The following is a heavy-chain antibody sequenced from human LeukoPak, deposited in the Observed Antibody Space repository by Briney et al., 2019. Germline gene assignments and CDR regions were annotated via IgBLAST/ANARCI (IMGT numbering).Heavy chain of an antibody. CDR1: GYTFTSYY. CDR2: INPSGGST. CDR3: AAPSRYCSSTSCYAAGFDY. V-gene: IGHV1-46*01. J-gene: IGHJ4*02. D-gene: IGHD2-2*01. Sequence: ASVKVSCKASGYTFTSYYMHWVRQAPGQGLEWMGIINPSGGSTSYAQKFQGRATITRDMSTSTAYMELSSLRSEDTAVYYCAAPSRYCSSTSCYAAGFDYWGQGTLVTVSS.